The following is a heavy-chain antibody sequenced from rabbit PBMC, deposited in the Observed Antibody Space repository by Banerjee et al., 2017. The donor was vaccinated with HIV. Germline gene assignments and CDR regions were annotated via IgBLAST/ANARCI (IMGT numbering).Heavy chain of an antibody. CDR3: AREWLGSTYYLNL. J-gene: IGHJ4*01. CDR2: IVPGSGST. V-gene: IGHV1S45*01. CDR1: GFDFSSNA. D-gene: IGHD8-1*01. Sequence: QEQLEESGGDLVKPEGSLTLTCTASGFDFSSNAMHWVRQAPGKGLEWVGCIVPGSGSTWYASWAKGRFTISKTSSTTVTLQMTSLTAADTATYFCAREWLGSTYYLNLWGPGTLVTVS.